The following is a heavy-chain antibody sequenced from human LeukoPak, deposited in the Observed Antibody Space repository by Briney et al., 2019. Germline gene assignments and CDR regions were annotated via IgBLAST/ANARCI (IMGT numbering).Heavy chain of an antibody. CDR2: ISGSGGST. CDR1: GFTFSSYA. V-gene: IGHV3-23*01. J-gene: IGHJ4*02. CDR3: AKGLWSSHYFDY. Sequence: GGSLRLSRAASGFTFSSYAMSWVRQAPGKGLEWVSAISGSGGSTYYADSVKGRFTISRDNSKNTLYLQMNSLRAEDTAVYYCAKGLWSSHYFDYWGQGTLVTVSS. D-gene: IGHD2-21*01.